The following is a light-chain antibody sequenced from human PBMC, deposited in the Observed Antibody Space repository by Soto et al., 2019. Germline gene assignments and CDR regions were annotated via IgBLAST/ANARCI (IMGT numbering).Light chain of an antibody. CDR1: QGISSW. J-gene: IGKJ1*01. Sequence: DIQMTQSPSSVSASVGDRVTITCRASQGISSWLAWYQQRPGEAPKVLIFAASSLQSGVPSRFSGSGSETEFTLTISSLQPDDFATYYCQQYNSYPWTFGQGTKVDIK. V-gene: IGKV1D-16*01. CDR2: AAS. CDR3: QQYNSYPWT.